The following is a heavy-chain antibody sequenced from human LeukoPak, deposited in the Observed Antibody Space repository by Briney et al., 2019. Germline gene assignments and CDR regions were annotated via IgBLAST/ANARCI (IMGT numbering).Heavy chain of an antibody. V-gene: IGHV4-34*01. J-gene: IGHJ4*02. D-gene: IGHD3-22*01. Sequence: ASETLSLTCAVYGGSFSGYYWSWIRQPPGKGLEWIGSIYYSGSTYYNPSLKSRVTISVDTSKNQFSLKLSSVTAADTAVYYCASPLHYYDSSGYYSTFDYWGQGTLVTVSS. CDR1: GGSFSGYY. CDR3: ASPLHYYDSSGYYSTFDY. CDR2: IYYSGST.